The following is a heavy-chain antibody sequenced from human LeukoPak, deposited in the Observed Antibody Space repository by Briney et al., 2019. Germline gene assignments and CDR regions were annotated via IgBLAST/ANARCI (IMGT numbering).Heavy chain of an antibody. J-gene: IGHJ4*02. V-gene: IGHV3-33*01. CDR2: IRYDGSNE. CDR3: ARSRYNLDY. D-gene: IGHD5-24*01. CDR1: GFTFSSYD. Sequence: GGSLRLSCAASGFTFSSYDMHWVRQAPGKGPEWVAIIRYDGSNENYADSVKGRFTISRDNSKKTLYLQMNSLRAEDTAVYYCARSRYNLDYRGQGTLVTVSS.